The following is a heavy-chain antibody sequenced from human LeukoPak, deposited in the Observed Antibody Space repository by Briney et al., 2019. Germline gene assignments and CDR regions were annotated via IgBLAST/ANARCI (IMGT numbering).Heavy chain of an antibody. V-gene: IGHV3-7*05. CDR1: GLTFSNHW. CDR3: ANFFGNNFGY. Sequence: PGGSLRLSCAASGLTFSNHWMSWVRQAPGKGLEWVANIKQDGSEKYYVDSVKGRFTISRDNANDSLYLQMNSLRVEDTAVYYCANFFGNNFGYWGQGTLVTVSS. J-gene: IGHJ4*02. CDR2: IKQDGSEK. D-gene: IGHD5-24*01.